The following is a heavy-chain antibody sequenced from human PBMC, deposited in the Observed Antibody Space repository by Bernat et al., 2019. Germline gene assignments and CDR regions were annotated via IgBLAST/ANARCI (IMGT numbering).Heavy chain of an antibody. CDR2: ISSSSSYI. V-gene: IGHV3-21*05. CDR1: GFTFSSYS. CDR3: ARDLGGMGGPFGAMDV. Sequence: EVQLVESGGGLVKPGGSLRLSCAASGFTFSSYSMNWVRQAPGKGLEWVSYISSSSSYIYYADSVKGRFTISRDNAKNSLYLQMNSLRAEDTAVYYCARDLGGMGGPFGAMDVWGKGTMVTVSS. D-gene: IGHD3-3*01. J-gene: IGHJ6*04.